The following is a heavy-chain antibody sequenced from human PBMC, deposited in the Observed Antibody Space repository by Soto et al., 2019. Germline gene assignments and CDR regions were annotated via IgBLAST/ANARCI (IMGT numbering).Heavy chain of an antibody. V-gene: IGHV2-5*02. J-gene: IGHJ4*02. CDR1: GFSLTTSGVG. Sequence: QITLNESGPTVVRPTETLTLTCRFSGFSLTTSGVGVGWIRQSPGKAPEWLALIYWDDDKRYSASLKSRLTITTHTSKNQVVLPVSDLDPTHTATYDCAHRVLRTVFGLVTTTAIYFDFWGQGTPVAVAS. CDR2: IYWDDDK. CDR3: AHRVLRTVFGLVTTTAIYFDF. D-gene: IGHD3-3*01.